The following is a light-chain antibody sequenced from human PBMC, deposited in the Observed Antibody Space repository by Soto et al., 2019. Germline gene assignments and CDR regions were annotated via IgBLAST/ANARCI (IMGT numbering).Light chain of an antibody. V-gene: IGKV3-11*01. CDR3: QQRNYWQVT. J-gene: IGKJ5*01. Sequence: EIVMTQSPVTLSLAPGARATLSCRASQSASGYLAWYQQKPGQAPRLLIYDVSNRATGIPARFSGSGSGTDFTLTISSLEPEDFAIYYCQQRNYWQVTFGQGTRLEIK. CDR2: DVS. CDR1: QSASGY.